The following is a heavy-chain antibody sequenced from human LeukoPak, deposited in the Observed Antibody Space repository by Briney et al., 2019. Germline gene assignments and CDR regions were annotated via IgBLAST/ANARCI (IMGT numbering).Heavy chain of an antibody. CDR1: GGSISSSSYY. CDR3: ARQDYGDYGWFDP. D-gene: IGHD4-17*01. Sequence: SETLSLTCTVSGGSISSSSYYWGWIRQPPGKGLEWIGSIYYSGSTYYNPSLKSRATISVDTSKNQFSLKLSSVTAADTAVYYCARQDYGDYGWFDPWGQGTLVTVSS. J-gene: IGHJ5*02. CDR2: IYYSGST. V-gene: IGHV4-39*01.